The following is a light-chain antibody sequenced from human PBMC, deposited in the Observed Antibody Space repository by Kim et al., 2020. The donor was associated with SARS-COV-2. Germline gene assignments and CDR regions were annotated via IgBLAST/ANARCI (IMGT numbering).Light chain of an antibody. V-gene: IGKV1-12*01. J-gene: IGKJ4*01. CDR3: QKSKSVTRT. Sequence: DIQMTQSPSSVSASVGDRVTITCRASQGVSRWLAWYQQKPGNAPKLLIFTASTFQSGVPSRFSGSGSGTDFTLTISSLQPEDFATYICQKSKSVTRTLGGGTKVDIK. CDR1: QGVSRW. CDR2: TAS.